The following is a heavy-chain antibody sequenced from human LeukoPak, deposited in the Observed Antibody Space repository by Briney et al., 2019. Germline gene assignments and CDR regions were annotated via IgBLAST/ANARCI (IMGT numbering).Heavy chain of an antibody. D-gene: IGHD3-9*01. Sequence: SGGSLRLSYAASGFTFSSYEMNWVRQAPGKGLEWVSYISSSGSTIYYADSVKGRFTISRDNAKNSLYLQMNSLRAEDTAVYYCARERRFITIFSHAFDIWGQGTMVTVSS. CDR1: GFTFSSYE. J-gene: IGHJ3*02. V-gene: IGHV3-48*03. CDR3: ARERRFITIFSHAFDI. CDR2: ISSSGSTI.